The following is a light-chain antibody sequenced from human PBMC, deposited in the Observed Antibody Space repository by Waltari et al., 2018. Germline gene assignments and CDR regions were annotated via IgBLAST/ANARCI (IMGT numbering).Light chain of an antibody. CDR2: ATS. J-gene: IGKJ5*01. V-gene: IGKV3-20*01. CDR3: QQYGSSPST. Sequence: ELVLRQSPGTLSLSAGERATLSCRATESVSSSYLSWYQQKPGQAPRLLIYATSNRATCIPDRCSGSESGTHFTLTISRLESEDFAVYYRQQYGSSPSTFGQGTRLEIK. CDR1: ESVSSSY.